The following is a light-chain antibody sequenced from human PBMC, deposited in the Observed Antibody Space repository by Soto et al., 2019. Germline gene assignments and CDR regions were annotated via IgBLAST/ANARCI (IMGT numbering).Light chain of an antibody. CDR2: SNN. J-gene: IGLJ7*01. Sequence: QSVLTQPPSASGTPGQRVTISCSGSSSNIGSKTVNWYQQLPGTAPKLIIYSNNQRPSGVPDRFSGSKSGTSASLAISGLLSEDEADYYCAAWDDSLDGAVFGGGTQLTVL. CDR3: AAWDDSLDGAV. V-gene: IGLV1-44*01. CDR1: SSNIGSKT.